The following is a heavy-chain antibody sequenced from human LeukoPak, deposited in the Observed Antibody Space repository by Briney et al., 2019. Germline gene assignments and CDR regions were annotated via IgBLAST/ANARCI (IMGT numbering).Heavy chain of an antibody. D-gene: IGHD6-19*01. CDR3: ARHASVDGNWPRPLDY. J-gene: IGHJ4*02. Sequence: KPSETLSLTCTVSGGSISSSNYYWGWIRHPPGKGLEWIGNIYYSGSTYYKPSLKTRVTISVDTSKNQFSLKLTSVTAADTAVYYCARHASVDGNWPRPLDYWGQGSLVTVSS. CDR1: GGSISSSNYY. V-gene: IGHV4-39*01. CDR2: IYYSGST.